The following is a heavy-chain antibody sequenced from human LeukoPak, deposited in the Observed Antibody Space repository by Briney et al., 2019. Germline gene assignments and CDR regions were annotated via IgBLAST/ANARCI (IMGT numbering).Heavy chain of an antibody. J-gene: IGHJ3*02. CDR2: ISIDGNST. Sequence: GGSLRLSCAASGFTFSTYWMHWVRQPPAKGLVWVSRISIDGNSTTYADSVKGRFTISRDNAKNTLYLQMNSLRAEDTAVYYCVRKYSSSSSRAFDIWGQGTMVTVSS. CDR1: GFTFSTYW. V-gene: IGHV3-74*01. CDR3: VRKYSSSSSRAFDI. D-gene: IGHD6-6*01.